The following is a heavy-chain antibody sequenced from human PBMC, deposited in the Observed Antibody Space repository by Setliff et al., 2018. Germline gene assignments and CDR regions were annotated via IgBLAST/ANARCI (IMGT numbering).Heavy chain of an antibody. V-gene: IGHV1-46*01. D-gene: IGHD3-9*01. J-gene: IGHJ4*02. CDR1: GHMFTSNA. CDR2: IDPSGTRT. CDR3: ASDLMGF. Sequence: ASAKVSCKASGHMFTSNAMHWVRQAPGQGLEWMGVIDPSGTRTVSAQSFKGRITLTRDTSTDTAYMEVNSLKSEDTAVYFCASDLMGFWGQGTLVTVSS.